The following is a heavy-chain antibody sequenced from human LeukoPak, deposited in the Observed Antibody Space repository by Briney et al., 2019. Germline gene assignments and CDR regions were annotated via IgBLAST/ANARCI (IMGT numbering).Heavy chain of an antibody. CDR1: GFTVSSNY. Sequence: PGGSLRLSCAASGFTVSSNYMSWVRQAPGKGLEWVSVIYSGGSTYYADSVKGRFTISRDNSKNTLYLQMNSLRPEDTAVYFCAKELYFGSGSYPDYWGQGTLVRVSS. CDR2: IYSGGST. J-gene: IGHJ4*02. V-gene: IGHV3-66*02. CDR3: AKELYFGSGSYPDY. D-gene: IGHD3-10*01.